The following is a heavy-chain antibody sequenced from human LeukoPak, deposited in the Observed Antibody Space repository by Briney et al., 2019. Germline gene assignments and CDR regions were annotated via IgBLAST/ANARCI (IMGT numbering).Heavy chain of an antibody. CDR2: ISSSGRNI. Sequence: GGSLRLSCAASGFTFSDYYMIWIRQAPGKGLECVSYISSSGRNIYYADSVKGRFTISRDNSKNTLYLQMNSLRAEDTAVYYCAKPGTDSSFDYYYYMDVWGKGTTVTVSS. CDR3: AKPGTDSSFDYYYYMDV. J-gene: IGHJ6*03. D-gene: IGHD1-7*01. V-gene: IGHV3-11*01. CDR1: GFTFSDYY.